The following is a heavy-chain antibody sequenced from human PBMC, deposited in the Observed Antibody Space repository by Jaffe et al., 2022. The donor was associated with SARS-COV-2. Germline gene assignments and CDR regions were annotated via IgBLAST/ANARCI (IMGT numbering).Heavy chain of an antibody. CDR2: IYYSGST. CDR1: GGSISSSSYY. V-gene: IGHV4-39*01. J-gene: IGHJ5*02. CDR3: VSSVSDIVATIGWFDP. Sequence: QLQLQESGPGLVKPSETLSLTCTVSGGSISSSSYYWGWIRQPPGKGLEWIGSIYYSGSTYYNPSLKSRVTISVDTSKNQFSLKLSSVTAADTAVYYCVSSVSDIVATIGWFDPWGQGTLVTVSS. D-gene: IGHD5-12*01.